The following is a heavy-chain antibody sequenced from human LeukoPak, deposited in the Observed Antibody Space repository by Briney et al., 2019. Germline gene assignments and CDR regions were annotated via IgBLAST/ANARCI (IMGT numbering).Heavy chain of an antibody. Sequence: GGSLRLSCAASGFTFSSYWMHWVRQAPGKGLVWVSRINSDGSSTSYADSVKGRFTISRDNAKNTLYPQMNSLRAEDTAVYYCAREGANYYDSSGFLDYWGQGTLVTVSS. CDR3: AREGANYYDSSGFLDY. CDR2: INSDGSST. D-gene: IGHD3-22*01. V-gene: IGHV3-74*01. CDR1: GFTFSSYW. J-gene: IGHJ4*02.